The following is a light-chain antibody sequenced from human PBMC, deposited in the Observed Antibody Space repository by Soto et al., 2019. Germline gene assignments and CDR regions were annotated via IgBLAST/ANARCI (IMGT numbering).Light chain of an antibody. CDR2: GAS. J-gene: IGKJ1*01. Sequence: EIVMTQSPATLSVSPGERATLSCRASQSVSSDLAWYQQKPGQAPRLLIYGASTRATGIPARFRGNGSGTEFTLTISSLQSEDFAVYYCQQYNIWPPWTFGQGTKGEIK. V-gene: IGKV3-15*01. CDR3: QQYNIWPPWT. CDR1: QSVSSD.